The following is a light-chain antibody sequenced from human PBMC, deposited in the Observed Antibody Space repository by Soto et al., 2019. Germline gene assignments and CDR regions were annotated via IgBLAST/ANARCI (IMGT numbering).Light chain of an antibody. CDR3: QQYATSPLT. V-gene: IGKV3-20*01. Sequence: EIVLTQSPGTVSLSPGERATLSCRASQSITTSLAWYQRKPGQAPTLLIYDASTTVTAIPDRFSGSLSGTGFTLTLTSVDSEEIAAYDCQQYATSPLTGGGGTKVEIK. CDR1: QSITTS. J-gene: IGKJ4*02. CDR2: DAS.